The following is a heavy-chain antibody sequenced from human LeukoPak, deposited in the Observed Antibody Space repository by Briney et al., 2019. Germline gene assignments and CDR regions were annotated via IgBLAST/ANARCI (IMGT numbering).Heavy chain of an antibody. CDR2: ISGSGGST. J-gene: IGHJ3*02. CDR3: AKGGLELGYHDAFDI. V-gene: IGHV3-23*01. Sequence: GGSLRLSCAASGFTFSSYAMSWVHQAPGKGLEWVSAISGSGGSTYYADSVKGRFTISRDNSKNTLYLQMNSLRAEDTAVYYCAKGGLELGYHDAFDIWGQGTMVTVSS. D-gene: IGHD1-7*01. CDR1: GFTFSSYA.